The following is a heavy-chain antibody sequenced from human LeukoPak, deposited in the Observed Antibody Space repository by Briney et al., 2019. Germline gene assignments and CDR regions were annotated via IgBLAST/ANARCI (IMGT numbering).Heavy chain of an antibody. CDR3: ARLRIGISFDY. D-gene: IGHD2-15*01. V-gene: IGHV3-11*03. CDR1: GFTFSDYY. CDR2: ISSSSSYT. J-gene: IGHJ4*02. Sequence: GGSLRLSCAASGFTFSDYYMSCIRQAPGKGLEWVSYISSSSSYTNYADSVKGRFTISRDNAKNSLYLQMNSLRAEDTAVYYCARLRIGISFDYWGQGTLVTVSS.